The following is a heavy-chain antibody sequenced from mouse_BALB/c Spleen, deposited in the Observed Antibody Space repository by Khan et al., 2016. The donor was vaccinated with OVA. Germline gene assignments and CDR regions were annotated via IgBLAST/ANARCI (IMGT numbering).Heavy chain of an antibody. Sequence: QVQLQQSGAELAKPGASVKMSCKASGYTFINYWILWIKQRPGQGLEWIGYINPSTGYTEYNQNFKDKATLTADKSSSQAYMQLSSMTAEDSTDYYCARRGLRWDFDYWGQGTILTVSS. CDR3: ARRGLRWDFDY. D-gene: IGHD1-1*01. J-gene: IGHJ2*01. CDR2: INPSTGYT. V-gene: IGHV1-7*01. CDR1: GYTFINYW.